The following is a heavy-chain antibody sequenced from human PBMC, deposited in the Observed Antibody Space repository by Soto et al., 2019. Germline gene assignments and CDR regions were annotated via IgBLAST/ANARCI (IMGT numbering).Heavy chain of an antibody. CDR1: GGSISSYY. V-gene: IGHV4-59*01. Sequence: TSETLSLTCTVSGGSISSYYWSWIRQPPGKGLEWIGYIYYSGSTNYNPSLKSRVTISVDTSKNQFSLKLSSVTAADTAVYYCARATDWFDPWGQGTLVTVSS. J-gene: IGHJ5*02. CDR2: IYYSGST. CDR3: ARATDWFDP.